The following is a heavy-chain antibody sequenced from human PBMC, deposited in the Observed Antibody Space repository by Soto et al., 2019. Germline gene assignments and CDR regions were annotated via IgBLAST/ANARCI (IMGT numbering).Heavy chain of an antibody. J-gene: IGHJ4*02. CDR3: TTTQGRLEPPTNDF. Sequence: EVHLGESGGGLVKPGGSLRLSCAGSGFTFSNAWMRGVRRAPGKGLEWVGRIKSDAYGGAIDYAAPVKGRFTISRDDSKHTLFLQINNLRADDTAVYSCTTTQGRLEPPTNDFRGQGTPVIVSS. CDR1: GFTFSNAW. D-gene: IGHD1-1*01. CDR2: IKSDAYGGAI. V-gene: IGHV3-15*05.